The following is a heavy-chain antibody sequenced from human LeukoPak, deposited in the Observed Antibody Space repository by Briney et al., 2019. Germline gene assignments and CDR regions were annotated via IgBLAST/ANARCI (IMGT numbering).Heavy chain of an antibody. Sequence: SETLSLTCTVSGYSISSGYYWGWIRQPPGKGLEWIGSIYHSGSTYYNPSLKSRVTISVDTSKNQFSLKLSSVTAADTAVYYCARDEGIAVTPWFDPWGQGTLVTVSS. V-gene: IGHV4-38-2*02. CDR1: GYSISSGYY. J-gene: IGHJ5*02. CDR2: IYHSGST. CDR3: ARDEGIAVTPWFDP. D-gene: IGHD6-19*01.